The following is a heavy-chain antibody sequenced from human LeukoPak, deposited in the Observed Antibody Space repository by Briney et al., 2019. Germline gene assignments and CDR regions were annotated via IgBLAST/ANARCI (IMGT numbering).Heavy chain of an antibody. J-gene: IGHJ4*02. D-gene: IGHD5-18*01. V-gene: IGHV1-24*01. CDR1: GYTLTELS. Sequence: ASVKVSCKVSGYTLTELSMHWVRQAPGKGREWMGGFDPEDGETINAQKFQGRVIMTEDTSTDTAYMELSSLRSEDTAVYYCATDGDRYGYELDYWGQGTLVTVSS. CDR3: ATDGDRYGYELDY. CDR2: FDPEDGET.